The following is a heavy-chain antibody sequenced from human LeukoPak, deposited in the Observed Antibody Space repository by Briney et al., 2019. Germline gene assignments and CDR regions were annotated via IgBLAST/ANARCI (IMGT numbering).Heavy chain of an antibody. CDR3: ARVDYDVSTGYQNYFQY. Sequence: GGSLRLSCAASGFTFSSYTMDWVRQAPGKGLEWVSSISSSSSYIYYADSVKGRFTISRDNAKNSLYLQMNSLRAEDTAVYYCARVDYDVSTGYQNYFQYWGQGTLVTVSS. CDR2: ISSSSSYI. CDR1: GFTFSSYT. V-gene: IGHV3-21*01. D-gene: IGHD3-9*01. J-gene: IGHJ4*02.